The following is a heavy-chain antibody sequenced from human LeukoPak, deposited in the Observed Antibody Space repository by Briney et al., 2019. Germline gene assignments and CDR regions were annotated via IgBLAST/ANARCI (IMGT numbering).Heavy chain of an antibody. CDR3: ARDPYSSSADWFDP. D-gene: IGHD6-6*01. J-gene: IGHJ5*02. CDR1: GFTFSSYS. CDR2: ISSSSSYI. Sequence: PGGSLRLSCAASGFTFSSYSMNWVRQAPGKGLEWVSSISSSSSYIYYADSVKGRFTISRDNAKNSPYLQMNSLRAEDTAVYYCARDPYSSSADWFDPWGQGTLVTVSS. V-gene: IGHV3-21*01.